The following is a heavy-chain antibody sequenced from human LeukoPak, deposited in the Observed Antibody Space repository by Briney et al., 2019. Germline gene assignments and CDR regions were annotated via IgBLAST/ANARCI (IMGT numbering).Heavy chain of an antibody. V-gene: IGHV5-51*01. CDR3: ARATYCTSTSCYGPDY. J-gene: IGHJ4*02. Sequence: GESLKISCKGSGYSFTNYWIGWVRQMPGKGLEWMGITYPGDSDTRYSPSFQGQVTISADKSISTAYLQWSSLKASDTAMYSCARATYCTSTSCYGPDYWGQGTLVTVSS. CDR1: GYSFTNYW. D-gene: IGHD2-2*01. CDR2: TYPGDSDT.